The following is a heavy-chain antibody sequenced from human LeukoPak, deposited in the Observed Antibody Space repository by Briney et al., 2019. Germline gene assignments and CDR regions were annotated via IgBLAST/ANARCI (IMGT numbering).Heavy chain of an antibody. CDR3: AIMHGYYDGSGYWVQ. CDR1: GFTFGSYA. D-gene: IGHD3-22*01. V-gene: IGHV3-23*01. Sequence: GGSLRLSCAASGFTFGSYAMSWVRQAPGKGLEWVSFISPSGDRTSNADSVEGRFTTSRDNPRNTLYLQMNSLGDEDTAVYYCAIMHGYYDGSGYWVQWGQGTLVTVSS. J-gene: IGHJ4*02. CDR2: ISPSGDRT.